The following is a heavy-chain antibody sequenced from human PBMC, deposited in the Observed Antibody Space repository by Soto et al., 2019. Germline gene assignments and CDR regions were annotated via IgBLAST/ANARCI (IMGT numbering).Heavy chain of an antibody. J-gene: IGHJ4*02. V-gene: IGHV3-48*03. D-gene: IGHD3-22*01. Sequence: GGSLRLSCAASGFIFSRYGMNWVRQAPGKGLEWVSYINTRGNIILYADSVKGRFTISRDNAENSLYLQMNSLRAEDTAVYYCARDIDYYDSSGYQDYWGQGSLVTVSS. CDR2: INTRGNII. CDR1: GFIFSRYG. CDR3: ARDIDYYDSSGYQDY.